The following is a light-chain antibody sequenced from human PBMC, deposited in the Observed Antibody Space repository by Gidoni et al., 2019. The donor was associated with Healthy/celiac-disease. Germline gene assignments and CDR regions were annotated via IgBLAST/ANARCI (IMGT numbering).Light chain of an antibody. CDR3: QQYNSYPWT. J-gene: IGKJ1*01. CDR2: KAS. Sequence: DIYLTQSPSTLSAAGGERVTITCRASQSISSWLAWYQQKPGKAPKLLIYKASSLESGVPSRFSGSGSGTEFTLTISSLQPDDFATYYCQQYNSYPWTFGQGTKVEIK. V-gene: IGKV1-5*03. CDR1: QSISSW.